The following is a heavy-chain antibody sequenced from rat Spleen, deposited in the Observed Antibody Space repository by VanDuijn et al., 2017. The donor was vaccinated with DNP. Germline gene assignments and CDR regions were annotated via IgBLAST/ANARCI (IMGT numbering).Heavy chain of an antibody. CDR1: GFTFSNYD. V-gene: IGHV5-20*01. CDR2: ISYDGGST. J-gene: IGHJ2*01. CDR3: APGEYYD. D-gene: IGHD1-6*01. Sequence: EVQLVESGGGLVQPGRSLKLSCAASGFTFSNYDMAWVRQAPTKGLEWVASISYDGGSTYYRDSVKGRFTVSRDNAKSSLYLQMDSLRSEDTATYYCAPGEYYDWGQGVMVTVSS.